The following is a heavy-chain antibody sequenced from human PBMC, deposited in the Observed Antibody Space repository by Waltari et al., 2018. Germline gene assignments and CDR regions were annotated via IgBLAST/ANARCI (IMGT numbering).Heavy chain of an antibody. CDR1: GFTFSSYA. Sequence: EVQLVESGGGLVQPGGSLRLSCAASGFTFSSYAMSWVRQAPGKGLEWVSAISGSGGSTDNAAAVRGRFTISRDKSKNTLDLQMNSLRAEDTAVYYCAKLSSTDYDYWGQGTLVTVSS. CDR3: AKLSSTDYDY. V-gene: IGHV3-23*04. J-gene: IGHJ4*02. CDR2: ISGSGGST. D-gene: IGHD4-4*01.